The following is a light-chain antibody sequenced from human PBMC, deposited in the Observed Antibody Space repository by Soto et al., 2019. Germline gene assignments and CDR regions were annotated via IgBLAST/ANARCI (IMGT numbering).Light chain of an antibody. V-gene: IGLV2-14*03. CDR2: YVD. CDR3: CSYADGSIYF. CDR1: SRDVGAYDY. J-gene: IGLJ1*01. Sequence: QSALTQPASVSGSPGQSITISCTGTSRDVGAYDYVSWYLQYPDKAPQLLIYYVDHRPSGVSSRFSGSKSGNPASLTISGLQAEDEGDYCCCSYADGSIYFFGTGTKVTVL.